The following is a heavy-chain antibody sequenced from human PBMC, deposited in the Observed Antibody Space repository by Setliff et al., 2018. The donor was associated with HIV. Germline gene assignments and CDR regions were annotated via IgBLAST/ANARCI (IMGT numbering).Heavy chain of an antibody. CDR3: ARLLQGGNYAFDI. V-gene: IGHV4-34*01. CDR2: IYYSGST. J-gene: IGHJ3*02. Sequence: PSETLSLTCAVYGGSFSGFYWIWIRQPPGKGLEWIGSIYYSGSTNYNPSPKSRVTISVDRSRNQFSLTLYSVTAADTATYYCARLLQGGNYAFDIWGQGTMVTVS. CDR1: GGSFSGFY. D-gene: IGHD2-21*02.